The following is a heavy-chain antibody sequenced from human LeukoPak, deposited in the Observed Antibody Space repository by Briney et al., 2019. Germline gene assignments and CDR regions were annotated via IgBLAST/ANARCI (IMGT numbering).Heavy chain of an antibody. CDR3: ARDPTQMVRGYYYYGMDV. Sequence: GGSLRLSCAASGFTFSSYSMNWVRQAPGKGLEWVSSISSSSSYIYYADSVKGRFTISRDNAKNSLYLQMNSLRAEDTAVYYCARDPTQMVRGYYYYGMDVWGQGTTVTVSS. CDR1: GFTFSSYS. V-gene: IGHV3-21*01. D-gene: IGHD3-10*01. CDR2: ISSSSSYI. J-gene: IGHJ6*02.